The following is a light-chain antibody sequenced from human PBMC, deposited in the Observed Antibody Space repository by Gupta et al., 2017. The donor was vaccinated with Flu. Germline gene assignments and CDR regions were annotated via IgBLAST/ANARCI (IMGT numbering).Light chain of an antibody. CDR1: QSVSSF. V-gene: IGKV1-39*01. J-gene: IGKJ1*01. CDR2: SAS. Sequence: GDRVTITCRASQSVSSFLHWYQVKPGKAPTLLIYSASKLQSGVPSRFSGSGSGTDFTLTSTRLQPEDFATYYWQQDHINYTFGQGTKVEI. CDR3: QQDHINYT.